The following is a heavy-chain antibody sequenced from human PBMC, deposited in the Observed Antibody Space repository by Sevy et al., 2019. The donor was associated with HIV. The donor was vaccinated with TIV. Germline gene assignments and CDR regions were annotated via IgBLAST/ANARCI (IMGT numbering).Heavy chain of an antibody. Sequence: SGPTLVNPTQILTLTCTFSGFSLSTSGVGVGWIRQPPGKALEWLALIYWDDDKRYSPSLKSRLTITKDTSKNQVVLKMTNTDPVDKATEYCAREDIVAFPGVRAFDYWGQGTLVTVSS. V-gene: IGHV2-5*02. CDR1: GFSLSTSGVG. J-gene: IGHJ4*02. CDR3: AREDIVAFPGVRAFDY. CDR2: IYWDDDK. D-gene: IGHD5-12*01.